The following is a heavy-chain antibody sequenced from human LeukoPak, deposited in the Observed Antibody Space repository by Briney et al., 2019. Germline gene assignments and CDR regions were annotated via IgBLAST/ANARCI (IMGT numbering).Heavy chain of an antibody. CDR1: GFTFSNAW. J-gene: IGHJ6*04. V-gene: IGHV3-21*01. CDR3: ARDHGVALDV. CDR2: ISSSSSYI. D-gene: IGHD2-15*01. Sequence: PGGSLRLSCAASGFTFSNAWMSWVRQAPGKGLEWVSSISSSSSYIYYADSVKGRFTISRDNAKNSLYLQMNSLRAEDTAVYYCARDHGVALDVWGKGTTVTVSS.